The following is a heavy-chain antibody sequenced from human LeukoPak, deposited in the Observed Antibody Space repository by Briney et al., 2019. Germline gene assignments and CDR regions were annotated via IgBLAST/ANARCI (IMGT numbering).Heavy chain of an antibody. CDR3: ARTPLGYCFGGSCYSFYYFDY. CDR1: GYSFTSYW. Sequence: GDSLKISCKGSGYSFTSYWIGWVRQRPGKGLEWMGIIYPGDSDTRYSPSFQGQVTISADKSISTAYLQWSSLKASDTAMYYCARTPLGYCFGGSCYSFYYFDYWGQGTLVTVSS. CDR2: IYPGDSDT. J-gene: IGHJ4*02. D-gene: IGHD2-15*01. V-gene: IGHV5-51*01.